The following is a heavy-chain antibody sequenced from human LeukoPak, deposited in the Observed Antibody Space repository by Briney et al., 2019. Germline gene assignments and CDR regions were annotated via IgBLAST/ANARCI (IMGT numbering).Heavy chain of an antibody. Sequence: ASVKVSCKASGYTFTSYGISWVRKAPGQGLEWMGWISAYNGNTNYAQKLQGRVTMTTDTSTSTAYMELRSLRSDDTAVYYCARDSSLGGSYQRWFDYWGQGTLVTVSS. CDR1: GYTFTSYG. J-gene: IGHJ4*02. CDR3: ARDSSLGGSYQRWFDY. CDR2: ISAYNGNT. V-gene: IGHV1-18*01. D-gene: IGHD1-26*01.